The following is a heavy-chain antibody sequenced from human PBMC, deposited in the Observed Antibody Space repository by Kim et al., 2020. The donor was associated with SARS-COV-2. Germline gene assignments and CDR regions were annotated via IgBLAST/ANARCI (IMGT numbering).Heavy chain of an antibody. CDR1: GFTFSSYA. V-gene: IGHV3-23*01. Sequence: GGSLRLSCAASGFTFSSYAMSWVRQAPGKGLEWVSAISGSGGSTYYADSVKGRFTISRDNSKNTLYLQMNSLRAEDTAVYYCAKAPRYYCSSGSWYWGQGTLVTVSS. D-gene: IGHD3-22*01. J-gene: IGHJ4*02. CDR2: ISGSGGST. CDR3: AKAPRYYCSSGSWY.